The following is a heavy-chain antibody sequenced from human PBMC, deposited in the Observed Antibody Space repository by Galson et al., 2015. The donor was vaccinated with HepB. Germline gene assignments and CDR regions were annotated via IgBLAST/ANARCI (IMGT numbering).Heavy chain of an antibody. Sequence: SVKVSCKASGYTFTSYGISWVRQAPGQGLEWMGRIIPILGIANYAQKFQGRVTITADKSTSTAYMELSSLRSEDTAVYYCARGRPDYYYGMDVWGQGTTVTVSS. J-gene: IGHJ6*02. CDR1: GYTFTSYG. V-gene: IGHV1-69*04. CDR3: ARGRPDYYYGMDV. CDR2: IIPILGIA.